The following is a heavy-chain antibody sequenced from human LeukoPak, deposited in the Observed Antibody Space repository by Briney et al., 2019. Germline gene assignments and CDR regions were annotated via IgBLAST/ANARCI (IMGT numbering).Heavy chain of an antibody. CDR2: IYYSGST. Sequence: SETLSLTCTVSGGSISSGDYYWSWIRQPPGKGLEWIGYIYYSGSTYYNPSLKSRVTIYVDTSKNQFSLKLSSVTAADTAVYYCAGIPQPYCSGGSCYYYYYMDVWGKGTTVTVSS. CDR3: AGIPQPYCSGGSCYYYYYMDV. D-gene: IGHD2-15*01. J-gene: IGHJ6*03. V-gene: IGHV4-30-4*08. CDR1: GGSISSGDYY.